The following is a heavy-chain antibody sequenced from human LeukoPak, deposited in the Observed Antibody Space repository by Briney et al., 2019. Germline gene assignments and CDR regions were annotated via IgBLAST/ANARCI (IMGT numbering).Heavy chain of an antibody. D-gene: IGHD5-12*01. J-gene: IGHJ6*02. CDR2: MNPNSGNT. Sequence: AASVKVSCKASGYTFTSYDINWVRQATGQGLEWMGWMNPNSGNTGYTQKFQGRVPMTRNTSISTAYMELSSLRSEDTAVYYCAREVATDYYYYYGMDVWGQGTTVTVSS. CDR1: GYTFTSYD. CDR3: AREVATDYYYYYGMDV. V-gene: IGHV1-8*01.